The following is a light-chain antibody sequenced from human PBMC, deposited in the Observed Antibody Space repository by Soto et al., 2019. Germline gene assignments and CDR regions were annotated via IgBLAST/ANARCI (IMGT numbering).Light chain of an antibody. CDR1: RGVRSD. CDR2: DAS. Sequence: AIQMTQSPSSLSASVGDTVTISCRASRGVRSDVAWYQQRPGSVPKLLIYDASALPRGVPSRFSGSGFGTDFTLTITSLQPEDFATYYCQQVESYPSTFGGGTKVDIK. CDR3: QQVESYPST. J-gene: IGKJ4*01. V-gene: IGKV1-13*02.